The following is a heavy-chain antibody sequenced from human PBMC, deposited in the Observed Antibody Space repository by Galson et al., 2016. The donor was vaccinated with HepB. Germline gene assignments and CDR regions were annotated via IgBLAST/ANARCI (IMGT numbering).Heavy chain of an antibody. D-gene: IGHD7-27*01. CDR3: ARDRQLGIRDSFDI. Sequence: SVKVSCKASGYTFTNYGISWVRQAPGQGLEWMGWINTYNGNTRYLQKLQGRVTMTTDTSTSTVYMELRSLRSDDTAVYYCARDRQLGIRDSFDIWGQGTTVTVSS. CDR2: INTYNGNT. V-gene: IGHV1-18*01. CDR1: GYTFTNYG. J-gene: IGHJ3*02.